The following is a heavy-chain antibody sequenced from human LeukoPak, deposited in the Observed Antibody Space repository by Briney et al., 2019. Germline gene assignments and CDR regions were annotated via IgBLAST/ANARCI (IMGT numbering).Heavy chain of an antibody. CDR1: GFSVTSNY. J-gene: IGHJ4*02. D-gene: IGHD2/OR15-2a*01. V-gene: IGHV3-66*01. CDR2: IYSDGST. CDR3: TRDPPAVLLGTYG. Sequence: GGSLRLSCTASGFSVTSNYMNWVRQAPGKGLEWVSLIYSDGSTYHADSVKGRFTISRDKSNNMVYLQMNNLRVEDTAMYYCTRDPPAVLLGTYGWGQGALVTVSS.